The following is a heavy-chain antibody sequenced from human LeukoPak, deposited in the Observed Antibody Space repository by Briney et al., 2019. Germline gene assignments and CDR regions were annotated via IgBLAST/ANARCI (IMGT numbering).Heavy chain of an antibody. CDR1: GFIFSPYA. V-gene: IGHV3-74*01. Sequence: PGGSLRLSCAASGFIFSPYAMSWVRQALGKGLVWVSRISSDESITSYADSVKGRFTISRDNAKNTLFLQMNGLRAEDTAVYYCARVSLSSGCLSNWGQGPLVTVSS. CDR3: ARVSLSSGCLSN. J-gene: IGHJ4*02. D-gene: IGHD6-19*01. CDR2: ISSDESIT.